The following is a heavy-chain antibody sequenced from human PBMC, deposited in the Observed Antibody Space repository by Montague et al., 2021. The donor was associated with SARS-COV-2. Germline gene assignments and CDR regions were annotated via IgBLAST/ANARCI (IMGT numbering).Heavy chain of an antibody. D-gene: IGHD3-22*01. CDR2: ISGSGGST. J-gene: IGHJ6*03. Sequence: SLILSCAASGSTFSSYAMSWVRQAPVKGLEWVSAISGSGGSTYYXDSVKGRFTISRDNSKNTLYLQMNSLRAEDTAVYYCAKDSTRITMIVVVIPYYYMDVWGQGTTVTVSS. CDR3: AKDSTRITMIVVVIPYYYMDV. V-gene: IGHV3-23*01. CDR1: GSTFSSYA.